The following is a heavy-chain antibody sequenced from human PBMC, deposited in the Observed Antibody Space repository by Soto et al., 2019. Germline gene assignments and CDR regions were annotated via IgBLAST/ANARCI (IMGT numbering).Heavy chain of an antibody. J-gene: IGHJ6*02. CDR1: GFTFSSYS. CDR2: ISSSSSYI. V-gene: IGHV3-21*01. Sequence: EVQLVESGGGLVKPGGSLRLSCAASGFTFSSYSMNWVRQAPGKGLEWVSSISSSSSYIYYADSVKGPFTISRDNAKNSLYLQMNSLRAEDTAVYYCARDMYYDFWSGYPKNYYGMDVWGQGTTVTVSS. CDR3: ARDMYYDFWSGYPKNYYGMDV. D-gene: IGHD3-3*01.